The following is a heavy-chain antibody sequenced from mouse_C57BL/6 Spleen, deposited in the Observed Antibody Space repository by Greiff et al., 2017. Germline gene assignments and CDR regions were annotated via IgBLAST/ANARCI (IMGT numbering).Heavy chain of an antibody. CDR3: ANGYYYFDY. J-gene: IGHJ2*01. V-gene: IGHV5-6*02. Sequence: DVMLVESGGDLVKPGGSLKLSCAASGFTFSSYGMSWVRQTPDKRLEWVATISSGGSYTYYPDSVKGRFTISRDNAKNTLYLQMSSLKSEDTAMYYCANGYYYFDYWGQGTTLTVSS. CDR1: GFTFSSYG. D-gene: IGHD2-3*01. CDR2: ISSGGSYT.